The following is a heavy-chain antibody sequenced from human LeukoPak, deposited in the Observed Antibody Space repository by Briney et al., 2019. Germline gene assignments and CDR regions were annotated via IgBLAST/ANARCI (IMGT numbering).Heavy chain of an antibody. CDR3: AREASPYSSSSPHYYYYMDV. CDR1: GFTVSSNY. J-gene: IGHJ6*03. D-gene: IGHD6-6*01. V-gene: IGHV3-66*01. Sequence: GGSLRLSCAASGFTVSSNYMSWVRQAPGKGLEWVSVIYSGDNTYYADSVKGRFTISRDISKNTLYLQMNSLRAEDTAVYYCAREASPYSSSSPHYYYYMDVWGKGTTVAVSS. CDR2: IYSGDNT.